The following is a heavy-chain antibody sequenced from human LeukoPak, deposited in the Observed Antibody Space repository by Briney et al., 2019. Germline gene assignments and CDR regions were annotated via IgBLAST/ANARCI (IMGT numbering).Heavy chain of an antibody. J-gene: IGHJ4*02. D-gene: IGHD6-13*01. V-gene: IGHV3-23*01. CDR1: GFTFSSYT. CDR2: ISGSGGST. CDR3: AKDGYSSSWPIPFDY. Sequence: PGGSLRLSCAASGFTFSSYTMSWVRQAPGKGLEWVSAISGSGGSTYYADSVKGRFTIPRDNSKNTLYLQMNSLRAEDTAVYYCAKDGYSSSWPIPFDYWGQGTLVTVSS.